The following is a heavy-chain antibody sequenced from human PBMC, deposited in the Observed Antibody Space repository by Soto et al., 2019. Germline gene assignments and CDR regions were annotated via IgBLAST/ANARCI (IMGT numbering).Heavy chain of an antibody. J-gene: IGHJ5*02. V-gene: IGHV4-59*01. CDR3: ARLGGLRYFDRWWFDT. CDR1: GGSISSYY. D-gene: IGHD3-9*01. Sequence: ETLSLTCTVSGGSISSYYWSWIRQPPGKGLEWIGYIYYSGSTNYNPSLKSRVTISVDTSKNQFSLKLSSVTAADTAVYYCARLGGLRYFDRWWFDTWGQGTLVTVSS. CDR2: IYYSGST.